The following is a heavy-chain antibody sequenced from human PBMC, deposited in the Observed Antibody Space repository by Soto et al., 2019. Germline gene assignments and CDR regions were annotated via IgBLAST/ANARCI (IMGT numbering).Heavy chain of an antibody. V-gene: IGHV1-18*01. J-gene: IGHJ4*02. Sequence: QVQLVQSGAEVKKPGASVKVSCKASGYTFISYGITWVRQAPGQRLEWMGWSSAYNAHTNYGQKFQDRVSLTTDTSTNTSSMEMRSLRSDDTAFYFCARVFRWSSSSWGFDSWGQGTLVTVSS. D-gene: IGHD6-6*01. CDR3: ARVFRWSSSSWGFDS. CDR1: GYTFISYG. CDR2: SSAYNAHT.